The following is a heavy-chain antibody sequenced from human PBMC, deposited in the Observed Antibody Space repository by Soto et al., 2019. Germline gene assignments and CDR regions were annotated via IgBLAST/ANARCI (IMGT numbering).Heavy chain of an antibody. CDR1: GYPFTSYG. V-gene: IGHV1-18*01. Sequence: QGQLLQSGDEVKTPGASVRVSCRASGYPFTSYGISWVRQAPGQVFEWVAWISAYNGKRDTAQKFQDRVTMTLDTSTDTAHMDLGDLTSADTAVYYCDRGRIVASIHDAFEIWCQGTKVTVSS. D-gene: IGHD5-12*01. CDR2: ISAYNGKR. J-gene: IGHJ3*02. CDR3: DRGRIVASIHDAFEI.